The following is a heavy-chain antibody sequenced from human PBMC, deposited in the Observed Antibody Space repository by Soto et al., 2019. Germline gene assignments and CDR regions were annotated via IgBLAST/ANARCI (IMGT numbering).Heavy chain of an antibody. CDR3: AKEVQQWLVWENWFDP. D-gene: IGHD6-19*01. Sequence: EVQLLESGGGLVQPGGSLRLSCAASGFTFSSYAMSWVRQAPGKGLEWVSAISGSGGSTYYADSVKGRFTISRDNSKNTLYLQMNSLRAEDTAVYYCAKEVQQWLVWENWFDPWGQGTLVTVSS. CDR2: ISGSGGST. CDR1: GFTFSSYA. V-gene: IGHV3-23*01. J-gene: IGHJ5*02.